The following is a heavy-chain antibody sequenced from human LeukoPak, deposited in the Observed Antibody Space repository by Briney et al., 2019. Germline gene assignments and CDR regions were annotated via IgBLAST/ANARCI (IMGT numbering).Heavy chain of an antibody. V-gene: IGHV4-59*12. D-gene: IGHD6-13*01. CDR2: IYYSGST. J-gene: IGHJ5*02. Sequence: SETLSLTCTVSGGSISSYYWSWIRQPPGKGLEWIGYIYYSGSTNYNPSLKSRVTISVDTSKNQFSLKLSSVTAADTAVYYCARRRLEGTRVWQQLRGGWFDPWGQGTLVTVSS. CDR3: ARRRLEGTRVWQQLRGGWFDP. CDR1: GGSISSYY.